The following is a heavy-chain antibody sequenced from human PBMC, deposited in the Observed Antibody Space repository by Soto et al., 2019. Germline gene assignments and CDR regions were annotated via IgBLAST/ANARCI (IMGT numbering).Heavy chain of an antibody. CDR1: GFSLNNYG. CDR2: IWYDGINE. CDR3: ARDLWSVALDV. J-gene: IGHJ6*02. D-gene: IGHD2-15*01. V-gene: IGHV3-33*01. Sequence: QEPLVESGGGVVQPGRSLTLSCAASGFSLNNYGMHWVRQAPGKGLEWVAVIWYDGINEYYADSVKGRFTISRDMSKNTVYLQMDSLRAEDTAIYYCARDLWSVALDVWGQGTTVTVSS.